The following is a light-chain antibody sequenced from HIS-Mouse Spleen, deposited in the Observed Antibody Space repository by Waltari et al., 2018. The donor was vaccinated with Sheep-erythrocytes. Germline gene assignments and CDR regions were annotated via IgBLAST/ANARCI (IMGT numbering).Light chain of an antibody. V-gene: IGLV3-1*01. Sequence: LTQPPSVSVSPGQTASITCSGDKLGDKYACWYQQKPGQSPVLVIYQDSKRPSGIPERFSGSNSGNTATLTISGTQAMDEADYYCQAWDSSSWVFGGGTKLTVL. CDR2: QDS. CDR1: KLGDKY. J-gene: IGLJ3*02. CDR3: QAWDSSSWV.